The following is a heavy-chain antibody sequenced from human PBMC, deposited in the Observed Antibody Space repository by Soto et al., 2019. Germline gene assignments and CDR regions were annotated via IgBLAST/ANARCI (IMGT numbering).Heavy chain of an antibody. CDR2: ISSSSSYI. J-gene: IGHJ5*02. D-gene: IGHD2-15*01. Sequence: EVQLVESGGGLVKPGGSLRLSCAASGFTFSSYSMNWVRQAPGKGLEWVSSISSSSSYIYYADSVKGRFTISRDNAKNSLYLQMNSLRAEDTAVYYCARDIVVVVAATRFSWFDPWGQGTLFTVSS. CDR3: ARDIVVVVAATRFSWFDP. CDR1: GFTFSSYS. V-gene: IGHV3-21*01.